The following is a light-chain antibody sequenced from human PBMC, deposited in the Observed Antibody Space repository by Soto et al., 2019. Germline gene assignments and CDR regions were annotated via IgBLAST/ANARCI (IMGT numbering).Light chain of an antibody. Sequence: DIVMTQSPLSLPVTPGEPASISCRSSQSLLHSNGYNYLDWYLQKPGQSPQLLIYLGSNRASWVPDRFSGSGSGTDFILKISRVEAEDVGVYYCMQTLQTPTFGQGTKVDIK. CDR1: QSLLHSNGYNY. CDR3: MQTLQTPT. V-gene: IGKV2-28*01. CDR2: LGS. J-gene: IGKJ1*01.